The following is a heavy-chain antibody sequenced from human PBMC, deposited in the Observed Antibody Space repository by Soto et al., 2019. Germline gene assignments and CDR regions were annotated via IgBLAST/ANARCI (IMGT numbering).Heavy chain of an antibody. CDR1: GASIRSYY. D-gene: IGHD6-13*01. V-gene: IGHV4-4*08. J-gene: IGHJ6*02. CDR2: VYTSDYT. Sequence: PSETLSLTCSVSGASIRSYYWHWIRQPPGKGLEWIGYVYTSDYTRYSSSLKSRVTISVDTSKNQFSLKLSSVTAADTAVYYCAKIAAAGRAPGYYYYYGMDVWGQGTTVTVSS. CDR3: AKIAAAGRAPGYYYYYGMDV.